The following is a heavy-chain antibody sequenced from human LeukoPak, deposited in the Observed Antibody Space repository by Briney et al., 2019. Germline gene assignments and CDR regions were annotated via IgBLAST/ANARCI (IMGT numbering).Heavy chain of an antibody. CDR3: ANLFSSVVVITYVDY. CDR2: ISGSGGST. V-gene: IGHV3-23*01. Sequence: GGSLRLSCAASGFTFSSYGVSRVRQAPGKGLEWVSAISGSGGSTYYADSVKGRFTISRDNSKNTLYLQMNSLRAEDTAVYYCANLFSSVVVITYVDYWGQGTLVTVSS. CDR1: GFTFSSYG. J-gene: IGHJ4*02. D-gene: IGHD3-22*01.